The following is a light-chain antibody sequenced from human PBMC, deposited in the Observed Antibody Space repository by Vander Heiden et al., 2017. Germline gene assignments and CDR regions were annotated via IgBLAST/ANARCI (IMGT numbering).Light chain of an antibody. CDR3: QQYYNDWPRT. CDR2: GAS. J-gene: IGKJ1*01. V-gene: IGKV3-15*01. Sequence: EIMITPSPATLSVSPGERATLSCRASQSISSKLSWYQQKPGQAPRLLIYGASTRVTGVSARFSGSGSGTEFTLTISNLQSEDFAVYFCQQYYNDWPRTFGQGTKVEIK. CDR1: QSISSK.